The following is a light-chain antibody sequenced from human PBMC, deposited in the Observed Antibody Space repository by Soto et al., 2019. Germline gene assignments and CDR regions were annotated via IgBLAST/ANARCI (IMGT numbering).Light chain of an antibody. CDR2: AAS. CDR3: QQSYNSPQT. Sequence: DIQMTQSPISLSASVGDGVTITCRASHSIMTYLNWYQLKPGKPPRLLIYAASSLQSGFPSRFSGSGSGTDFPLTITNLQPEYFATYSCQQSYNSPQTFGQGTKVEIK. CDR1: HSIMTY. V-gene: IGKV1-39*01. J-gene: IGKJ1*01.